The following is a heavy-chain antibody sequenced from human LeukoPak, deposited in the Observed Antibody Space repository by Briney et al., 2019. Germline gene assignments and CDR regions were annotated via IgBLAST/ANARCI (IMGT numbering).Heavy chain of an antibody. Sequence: EGSLRLSCAASAFTFSSYWMSWVRQAPGKGLEWVANIKQDGSEKYYVDSVKGRFTISRDNAKNSLYLQMNSLRAEDTAVYYCATDSSGDLDYWGQGTLVTVSS. V-gene: IGHV3-7*01. D-gene: IGHD3-22*01. CDR2: IKQDGSEK. J-gene: IGHJ4*02. CDR3: ATDSSGDLDY. CDR1: AFTFSSYW.